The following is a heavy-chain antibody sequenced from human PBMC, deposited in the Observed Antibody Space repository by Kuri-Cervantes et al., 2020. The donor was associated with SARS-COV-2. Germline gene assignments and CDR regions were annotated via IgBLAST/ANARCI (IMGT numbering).Heavy chain of an antibody. CDR2: IYYSGST. J-gene: IGHJ4*02. CDR3: ARHQTYSNSWYVFGY. V-gene: IGHV4-39*01. D-gene: IGHD6-13*01. Sequence: ESLKIPCTFPGGSISSSSYYWGWIRQPPGKGLEWIGSIYYSGSTYYNPSLKSRVTISVDTSKNQFSLKLSSVTAADTAVYYCARHQTYSNSWYVFGYWGQGTLVTVSS. CDR1: GGSISSSSYY.